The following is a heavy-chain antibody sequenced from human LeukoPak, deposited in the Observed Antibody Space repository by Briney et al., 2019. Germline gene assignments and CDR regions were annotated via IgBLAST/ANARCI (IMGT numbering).Heavy chain of an antibody. CDR2: IYTSGST. J-gene: IGHJ6*03. CDR3: AREGYCSGGSCYSVHMDV. V-gene: IGHV4-4*07. Sequence: SETLSLTCTVSGGSISSYYWSWIRQPAGKGLEWIGRIYTSGSTNYNPSLKSRVTMSVDTSKNQFSLKLSSVTAADTAVYYCAREGYCSGGSCYSVHMDVWGKGTTVTVSS. D-gene: IGHD2-15*01. CDR1: GGSISSYY.